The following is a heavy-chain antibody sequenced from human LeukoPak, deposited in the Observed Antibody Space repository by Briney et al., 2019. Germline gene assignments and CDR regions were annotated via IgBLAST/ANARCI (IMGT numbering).Heavy chain of an antibody. D-gene: IGHD6-13*01. Sequence: SETLSLTCTVSGGSIRSSSYYWGWIRQPPGKGLEWIGSIYYSGSTYYNPSLKSRVTISVDTSKNQFSLKLSSVTAADTAVYYCARQRSSSWHFDYWGQGTLVTVSS. CDR3: ARQRSSSWHFDY. V-gene: IGHV4-39*01. CDR1: GGSIRSSSYY. J-gene: IGHJ4*02. CDR2: IYYSGST.